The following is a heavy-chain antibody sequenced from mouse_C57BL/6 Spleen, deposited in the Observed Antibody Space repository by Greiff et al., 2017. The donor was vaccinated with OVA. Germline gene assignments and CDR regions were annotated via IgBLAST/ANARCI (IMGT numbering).Heavy chain of an antibody. CDR1: GYAFSSYW. Sequence: QVQLQQSGAELVKPGASVKISCKASGYAFSSYWMHWVKQRPGKGLEWIGQIYPGDGDTNYNGKFKGKATLTADKSSSTAYMQLSSLASEDSAVYFCARGYGSSYNLDYWGQGTTLTVSS. CDR2: IYPGDGDT. V-gene: IGHV1-80*01. D-gene: IGHD1-1*01. CDR3: ARGYGSSYNLDY. J-gene: IGHJ2*01.